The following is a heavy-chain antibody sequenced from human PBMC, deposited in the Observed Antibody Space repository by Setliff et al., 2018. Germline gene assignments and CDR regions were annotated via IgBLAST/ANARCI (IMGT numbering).Heavy chain of an antibody. J-gene: IGHJ3*01. CDR1: GYIFKSYG. Sequence: GASVKVSCKASGYIFKSYGISWVRQAPGQGLEWMGWISSYNDVTNYAQRFQGRVTMTTDTSKGAAYMDLRGLRSDDTAVYYCAISTLSICSGGSCPNAFDVWGQGTMVTVSS. D-gene: IGHD2-15*01. CDR3: AISTLSICSGGSCPNAFDV. V-gene: IGHV1-18*01. CDR2: ISSYNDVT.